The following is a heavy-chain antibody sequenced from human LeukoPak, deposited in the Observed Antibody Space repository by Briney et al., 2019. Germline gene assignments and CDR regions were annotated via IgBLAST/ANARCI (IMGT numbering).Heavy chain of an antibody. Sequence: PGGSLRLSCAASGFTFSSYGMHWDRQAPGKGLEWVAFIRYDGSNKYYADSVKGRFTISRDNSKDTLYLQMNSLRAEDTAVYYCAKDGYLEAAAGTYDFDYWGQGTLVTVSS. CDR3: AKDGYLEAAAGTYDFDY. D-gene: IGHD6-13*01. CDR1: GFTFSSYG. J-gene: IGHJ4*02. V-gene: IGHV3-30*02. CDR2: IRYDGSNK.